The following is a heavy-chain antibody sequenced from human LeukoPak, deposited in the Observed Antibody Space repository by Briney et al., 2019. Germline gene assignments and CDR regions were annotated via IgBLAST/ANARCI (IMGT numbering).Heavy chain of an antibody. Sequence: GGSLRLSCAASGFTFDDYGMTWVRQAPGKGLEWVSGINWSGASTGYADSVKGRFTISRDNARNSLYLQMNSLRAEDTAVYYCARDSGIVLPKPFDIWGQGTMVTVSS. D-gene: IGHD2-8*01. V-gene: IGHV3-20*04. CDR2: INWSGAST. CDR1: GFTFDDYG. CDR3: ARDSGIVLPKPFDI. J-gene: IGHJ3*02.